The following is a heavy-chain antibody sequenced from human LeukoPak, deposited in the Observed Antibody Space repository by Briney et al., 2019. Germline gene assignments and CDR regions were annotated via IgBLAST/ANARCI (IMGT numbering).Heavy chain of an antibody. D-gene: IGHD5-18*01. J-gene: IGHJ4*02. CDR1: GFTFSSYS. CDR3: ARDPTRGYSYGYEDY. Sequence: GGSLRLSCAASGFTFSSYSMNWVRQAPGKGPEWVANINHDGSEKYYVDSVKGRFTISRDNAKNSLYLQMNSLRAEDTAVYYCARDPTRGYSYGYEDYWGQGTLVTVSS. V-gene: IGHV3-7*01. CDR2: INHDGSEK.